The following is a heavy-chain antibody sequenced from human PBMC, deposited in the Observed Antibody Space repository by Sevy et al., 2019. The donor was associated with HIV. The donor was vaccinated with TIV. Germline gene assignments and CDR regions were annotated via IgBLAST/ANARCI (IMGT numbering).Heavy chain of an antibody. CDR1: GFTFSDYY. J-gene: IGHJ3*02. V-gene: IGHV3-11*01. D-gene: IGHD2-15*01. Sequence: GGSLRLSCAASGFTFSDYYMSWIRQAPGKGLEWVSYISSSGSTIYYADSVKGRFTISRDNAKNSLYLQMNSLRAEDTAVYDCARDIVVAAKPTSQEDAFDIWGQGTMVTVSS. CDR2: ISSSGSTI. CDR3: ARDIVVAAKPTSQEDAFDI.